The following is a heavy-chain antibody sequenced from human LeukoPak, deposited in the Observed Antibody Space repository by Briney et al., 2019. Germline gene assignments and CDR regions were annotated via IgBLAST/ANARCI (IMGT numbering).Heavy chain of an antibody. V-gene: IGHV3-21*01. J-gene: IGHJ6*03. Sequence: GGSLRLSCAASGFTFSSYSMNWVRQAPGKGLEWVSSISSSSSYIYYADSVKGRFTISRDNAKNSLYLQMNSLRAEDTAVYYCARGGVDFGPAAIGYPAYYYYMDVWGKGTTVTVSS. D-gene: IGHD2-2*02. CDR3: ARGGVDFGPAAIGYPAYYYYMDV. CDR2: ISSSSSYI. CDR1: GFTFSSYS.